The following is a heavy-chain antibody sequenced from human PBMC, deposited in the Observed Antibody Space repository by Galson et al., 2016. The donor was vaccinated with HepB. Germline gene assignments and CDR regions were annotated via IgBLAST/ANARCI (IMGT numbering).Heavy chain of an antibody. V-gene: IGHV3-30*09. J-gene: IGHJ5*02. D-gene: IGHD1-26*01. Sequence: LRLSCAASGYRFSGQAMHWVRQAPGKGLEWVALISYDGSNRYYGDPVRGRFAISRDTSKNTVYLQMNSLRPEGTAVYYCARDQGWEGGWFDPWGQGTLVTVSS. CDR1: GYRFSGQA. CDR2: ISYDGSNR. CDR3: ARDQGWEGGWFDP.